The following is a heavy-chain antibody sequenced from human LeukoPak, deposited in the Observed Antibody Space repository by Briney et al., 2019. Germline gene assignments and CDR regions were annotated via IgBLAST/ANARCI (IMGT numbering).Heavy chain of an antibody. J-gene: IGHJ4*02. Sequence: PGGSLRLSCAPSAFTFSSFWMTWVRQAPGKGLEWVANVNEDGSEKNYVDSVKGRFTISRDNAKNSLFLQMNSLRAEDTALYYCARGGPTGALDDWGQGTLLTVSS. CDR1: AFTFSSFW. V-gene: IGHV3-7*01. CDR3: ARGGPTGALDD. D-gene: IGHD7-27*01. CDR2: VNEDGSEK.